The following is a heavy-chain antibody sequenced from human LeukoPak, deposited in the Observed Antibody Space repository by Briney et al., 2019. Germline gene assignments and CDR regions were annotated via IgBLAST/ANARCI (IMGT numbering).Heavy chain of an antibody. CDR2: ISAYNGNT. Sequence: ASVKVSCKASGYTFTSYGISWVRQAPGQGLEWMGWISAYNGNTNYAQKLQGRVTMTTDTSTSTAYMELSSLRSEDTAVYYCARGLRWLRALDAFDIWGQGTMVTVSS. CDR1: GYTFTSYG. V-gene: IGHV1-18*01. CDR3: ARGLRWLRALDAFDI. D-gene: IGHD5-24*01. J-gene: IGHJ3*02.